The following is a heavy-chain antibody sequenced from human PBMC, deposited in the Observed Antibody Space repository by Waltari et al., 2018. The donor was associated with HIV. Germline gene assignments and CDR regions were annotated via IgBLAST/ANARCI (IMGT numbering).Heavy chain of an antibody. CDR2: IYYSGST. CDR3: ARQGDYDILTGYYTYFDY. CDR1: GGSISSRSYY. Sequence: QLQLQESGPGLVKPSETLSLTCTVSGGSISSRSYYWGWIRQPPGKGLEWIGSIYYSGSTYYNPSLKSRVTISVDTSKNQFSLKLSSVTAADTAVYYCARQGDYDILTGYYTYFDYWGQGTLVTVSS. D-gene: IGHD3-9*01. J-gene: IGHJ4*02. V-gene: IGHV4-39*01.